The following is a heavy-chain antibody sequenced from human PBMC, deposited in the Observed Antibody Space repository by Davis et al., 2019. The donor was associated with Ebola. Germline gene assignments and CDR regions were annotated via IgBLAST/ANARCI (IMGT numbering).Heavy chain of an antibody. CDR2: ISAYTGNT. CDR1: GYTFTSHA. J-gene: IGHJ4*02. V-gene: IGHV1-18*04. D-gene: IGHD3-3*01. Sequence: ASVKVSCKASGYTFTSHAISWVRQAPGQGLEWMGWISAYTGNTNYGQKFQGRVTMTTDTSTSTAYMELRSLRSDDTAVYYCARGSIGYDFWSGYYVGFDYWGQGTLVTVSS. CDR3: ARGSIGYDFWSGYYVGFDY.